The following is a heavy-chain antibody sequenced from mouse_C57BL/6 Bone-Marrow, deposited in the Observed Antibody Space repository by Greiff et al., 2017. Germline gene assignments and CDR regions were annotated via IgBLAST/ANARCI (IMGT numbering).Heavy chain of an antibody. CDR1: GYTFTSYW. Sequence: QVQLQQPGAELVKPGASVKMSCKASGYTFTSYWITWVKQRPGQGLEWIGDIYPGSGSTNYNEKLKSKGTLTVDTSSSTAYMQRSSLTSEDSAVYYCARPYYYGSSYVPLYWYFDVWGTGTTVTVSS. V-gene: IGHV1-55*01. CDR3: ARPYYYGSSYVPLYWYFDV. J-gene: IGHJ1*03. D-gene: IGHD1-1*01. CDR2: IYPGSGST.